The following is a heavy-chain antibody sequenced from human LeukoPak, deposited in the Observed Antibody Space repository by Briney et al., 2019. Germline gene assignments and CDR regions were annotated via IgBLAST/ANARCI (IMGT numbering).Heavy chain of an antibody. CDR3: ARDSWATVTTGARAEYFQH. J-gene: IGHJ1*01. D-gene: IGHD4-17*01. CDR1: GYTFTSYG. V-gene: IGHV1-18*01. CDR2: ISTYNGDT. Sequence: EASVKVSCKASGYTFTSYGISWVRQAPGQGLEWMGWISTYNGDTDYAQKLQGRVTMTADTSTSTAYMEMRSLRSDDTAVYYCARDSWATVTTGARAEYFQHWGQGTLVTVSS.